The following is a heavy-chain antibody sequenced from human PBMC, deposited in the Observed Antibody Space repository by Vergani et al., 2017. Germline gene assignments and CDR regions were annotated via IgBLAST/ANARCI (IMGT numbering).Heavy chain of an antibody. CDR1: GFTFSSYG. Sequence: LQLVESGGGLVQPGGSLRLSCAASGFTFSSYGMHWVRQAPGKGLEWVAFIRYDGSNKYYADSVKGRFTISRDNSKNTLYLQMNSLRAEDTAVYYCAKDGPSSGWYLRKDYYYYGMDVWGQGTTVTVSS. CDR2: IRYDGSNK. D-gene: IGHD6-19*01. J-gene: IGHJ6*02. V-gene: IGHV3-30*02. CDR3: AKDGPSSGWYLRKDYYYYGMDV.